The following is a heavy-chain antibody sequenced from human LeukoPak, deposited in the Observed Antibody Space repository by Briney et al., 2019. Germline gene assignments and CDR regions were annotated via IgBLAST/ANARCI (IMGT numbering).Heavy chain of an antibody. CDR1: GFTFSSYS. J-gene: IGHJ4*02. Sequence: AGGSLRLSCAASGFTFSSYSMNWVRQTPGKRLEWVPSISSSSSYIYYADSVKGRFTISRDNAKNSLYLQMNSLRAEDTAVYYCARALGSSLDYWGQGTLVTVSS. D-gene: IGHD6-13*01. CDR2: ISSSSSYI. CDR3: ARALGSSLDY. V-gene: IGHV3-21*01.